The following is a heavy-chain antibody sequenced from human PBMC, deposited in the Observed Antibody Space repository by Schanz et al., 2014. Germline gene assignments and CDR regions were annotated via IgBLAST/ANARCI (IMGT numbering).Heavy chain of an antibody. CDR2: ISGSGGST. V-gene: IGHV3-23*01. J-gene: IGHJ4*02. CDR3: AKDHAGSDILTALGN. Sequence: EVQLLESGGGLVQPGGSLRLSCIGSGFTFRSYAMTWVRQAPGKGLEWVSGISGSGGSTYDADSVKGRFTISRDNSKNTLYLQMNSLRAEDTAVYYCAKDHAGSDILTALGNWGQGTLXTVSS. CDR1: GFTFRSYA. D-gene: IGHD3-9*01.